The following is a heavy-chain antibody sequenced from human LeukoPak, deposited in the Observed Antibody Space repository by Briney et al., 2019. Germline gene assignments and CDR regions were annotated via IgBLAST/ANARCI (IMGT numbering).Heavy chain of an antibody. Sequence: SETLSLTCTVSGASISSGSYYWSWIRQPAGKGLAWIGHIYTSGSTNYNPSLKSRVTILLDMSKNQFSLKLNSLTAPDTAMYYCARERNYYDSSGHLFWYFDLWGRGTLVTASS. D-gene: IGHD3-22*01. J-gene: IGHJ2*01. CDR3: ARERNYYDSSGHLFWYFDL. CDR1: GASISSGSYY. V-gene: IGHV4-61*09. CDR2: IYTSGST.